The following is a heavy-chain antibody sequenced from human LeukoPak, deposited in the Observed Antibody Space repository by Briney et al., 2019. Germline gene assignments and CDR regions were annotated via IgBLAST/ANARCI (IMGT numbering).Heavy chain of an antibody. J-gene: IGHJ3*01. CDR3: ARMTIRDDAFDF. D-gene: IGHD3-10*01. CDR1: DYSINSGYF. CDR2: IYHSGST. Sequence: SETLSLTCTVSDYSINSGYFWGWIRQPPGKGLEWIGSIYHSGSTYYNPSLKSRVTISVDTSKNQFSLNLSSVTAADTAVYYCARMTIRDDAFDFWGQGTLVTVSS. V-gene: IGHV4-38-2*02.